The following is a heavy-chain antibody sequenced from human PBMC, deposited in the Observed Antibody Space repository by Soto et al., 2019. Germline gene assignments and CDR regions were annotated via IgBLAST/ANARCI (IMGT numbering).Heavy chain of an antibody. CDR3: AREGYCSGVSCALYSHDYFGMDV. D-gene: IGHD2-15*01. Sequence: QVQLVQSGAEVKKTGASVKVSCKASGYIFTRYGITWVRQSPGQGLEWMGWISAYNGDTNYAQNFQVRVTMTTDTHKSTAYMELRSLTSDDTAVYYCAREGYCSGVSCALYSHDYFGMDVWGQGTTVTVSS. CDR2: ISAYNGDT. J-gene: IGHJ6*02. CDR1: GYIFTRYG. V-gene: IGHV1-18*01.